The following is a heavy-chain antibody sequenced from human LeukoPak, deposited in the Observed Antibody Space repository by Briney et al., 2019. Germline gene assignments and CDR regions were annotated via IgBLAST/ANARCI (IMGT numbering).Heavy chain of an antibody. Sequence: PSETLSLTCTVSGGSISSGGYYWSWIRQHPGKGLEWIGYIYYGGSTYFNPSLKSRVIISVDTSKNQFSLKLSSATAADTAMYYCARAYYYGSGSYNWKRVPNWFDPWGQGTLVTVSS. J-gene: IGHJ5*02. D-gene: IGHD3-10*01. V-gene: IGHV4-31*03. CDR1: GGSISSGGYY. CDR2: IYYGGST. CDR3: ARAYYYGSGSYNWKRVPNWFDP.